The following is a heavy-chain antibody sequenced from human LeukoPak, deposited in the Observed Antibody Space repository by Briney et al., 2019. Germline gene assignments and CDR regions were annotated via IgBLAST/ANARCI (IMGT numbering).Heavy chain of an antibody. CDR3: ARYDLFTRPQDY. D-gene: IGHD3-9*01. V-gene: IGHV3-74*01. Sequence: GGSLRLSCAASGFTFSNYWMHWVRQAPGKGLVWVSRINSDGINTSYADSVKGRFTISRDNAKNTLNLQMNSLRAEDTAIYYCARYDLFTRPQDYWGQGTLVTVSS. CDR2: INSDGINT. J-gene: IGHJ4*02. CDR1: GFTFSNYW.